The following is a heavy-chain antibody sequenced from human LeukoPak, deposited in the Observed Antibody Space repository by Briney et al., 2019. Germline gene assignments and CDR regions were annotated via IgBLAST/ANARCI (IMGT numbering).Heavy chain of an antibody. CDR2: ISSSSTI. V-gene: IGHV3-69-1*01. Sequence: GGSLRLSCVASGFTFDDYAMHWVRQAPGKGLEWVSYISSSSTIYYADSVKGRFTISRDNAKNSLYLQMNSLRAEDTAVYYCARVLRFLGKDHFDYWGQGTLVTVSS. J-gene: IGHJ4*02. CDR3: ARVLRFLGKDHFDY. CDR1: GFTFDDYA. D-gene: IGHD3-3*01.